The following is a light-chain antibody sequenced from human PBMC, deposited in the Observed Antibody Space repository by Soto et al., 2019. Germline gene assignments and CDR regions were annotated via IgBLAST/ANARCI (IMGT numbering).Light chain of an antibody. Sequence: EVVLTQSPGTLSLSPGERATLSCRASQSVNSSYLAWYQQKPGQAPRLLIYSASSRATDIPDRFSGSGSGTDVTITSSRLEPEDFQVYYGQRYGNSPPKYTFGQGTKLEIK. CDR3: QRYGNSPPKYT. CDR2: SAS. J-gene: IGKJ2*01. V-gene: IGKV3-20*01. CDR1: QSVNSSY.